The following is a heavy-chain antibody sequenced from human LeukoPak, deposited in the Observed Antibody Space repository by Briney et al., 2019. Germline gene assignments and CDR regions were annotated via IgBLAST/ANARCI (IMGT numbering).Heavy chain of an antibody. CDR1: GGSISTTNYY. J-gene: IGHJ2*01. Sequence: SETLSLTCTVSGGSISTTNYYWGWIRQPPGKGLEWIGSIYHSGSTYYNPSLKSRVTISVDTSKNQFSLKLSSVTAADTAVYYCARVHGWYFDLWGRGTLVTVSS. CDR2: IYHSGST. CDR3: ARVHGWYFDL. V-gene: IGHV4-39*07.